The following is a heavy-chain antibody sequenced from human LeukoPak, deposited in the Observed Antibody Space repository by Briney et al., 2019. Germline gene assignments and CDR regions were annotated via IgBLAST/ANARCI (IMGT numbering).Heavy chain of an antibody. J-gene: IGHJ5*02. CDR2: IYYSGST. V-gene: IGHV4-39*01. CDR1: GGSISSSSYY. Sequence: PSETLSLTCTVSGGSISSSSYYWGWIRQPPGKGLEWIGSIYYSGSTYYNPSLKSRVTISVDTSKNQFSLKLISVTAADTAVYYCARQSYSSGWSGVNWFDPWGQGTLVTVSS. CDR3: ARQSYSSGWSGVNWFDP. D-gene: IGHD6-19*01.